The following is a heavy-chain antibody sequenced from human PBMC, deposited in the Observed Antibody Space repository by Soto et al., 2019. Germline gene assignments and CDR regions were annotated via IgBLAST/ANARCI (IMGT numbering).Heavy chain of an antibody. J-gene: IGHJ5*02. D-gene: IGHD3-10*01. CDR1: GFIFSDHA. Sequence: GGSLRLSCEACGFIFSDHAMSWVRQAPGKGLEWVSAISGNGIATYYADSVKGRFTISRDNSKNTLYLQMNRLRADDTAVYYSSSDGISIVRGTNNWFDAWGQRTLVTVCS. CDR2: ISGNGIAT. CDR3: SSDGISIVRGTNNWFDA. V-gene: IGHV3-23*01.